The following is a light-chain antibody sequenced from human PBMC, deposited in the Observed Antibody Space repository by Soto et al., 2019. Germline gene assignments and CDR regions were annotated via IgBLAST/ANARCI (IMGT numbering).Light chain of an antibody. CDR2: DVT. CDR3: CSYAGSSTSFA. Sequence: QPVLTQPRSVSGAPGQSVTISCTGTSSDVGAYNYVSWYRQHPGKAPKLIIYDVTKRPSGVPARFSGSKSGNTASLTISGLQADDEADYFCCSYAGSSTSFAFGGGTKVTVL. V-gene: IGLV2-11*01. J-gene: IGLJ1*01. CDR1: SSDVGAYNY.